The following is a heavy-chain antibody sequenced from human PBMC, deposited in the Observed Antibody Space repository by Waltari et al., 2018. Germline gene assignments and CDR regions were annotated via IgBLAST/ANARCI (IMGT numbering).Heavy chain of an antibody. CDR2: INHSGST. CDR1: GGSFSGYY. CDR3: ARGLLGPIVVVPAAYYFDY. Sequence: QVQLQQWGAGLLKPSETLSLPCAVYGGSFSGYYCSWLRQPPGKGLEWIGEINHSGSTNYNPSLKSRVTISVDTSKNQFSLKLSSVTAADTAVHYCARGLLGPIVVVPAAYYFDYWGQGTLVTVSS. J-gene: IGHJ4*02. D-gene: IGHD2-2*01. V-gene: IGHV4-34*01.